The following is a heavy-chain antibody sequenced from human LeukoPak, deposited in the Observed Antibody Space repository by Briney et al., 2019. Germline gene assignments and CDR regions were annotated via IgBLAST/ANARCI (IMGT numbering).Heavy chain of an antibody. CDR2: INPNSGGT. J-gene: IGHJ6*03. V-gene: IGHV1-2*02. CDR3: ARVAMGTFYYMDV. CDR1: GYTFTGYY. D-gene: IGHD5-24*01. Sequence: ASVKVSCKASGYTFTGYYMHWVRQAPGQGLEWMGWINPNSGGTNYAQKFQGRVTMTRDTSISTAYMELSRLRSDDTAVYYCARVAMGTFYYMDVWGKGTTVTVSS.